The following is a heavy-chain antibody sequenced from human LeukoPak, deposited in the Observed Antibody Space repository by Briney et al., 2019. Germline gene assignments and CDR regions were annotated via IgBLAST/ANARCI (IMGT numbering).Heavy chain of an antibody. CDR2: ITWDSGTT. CDR3: AKGNSSGWYPFDY. J-gene: IGHJ4*02. Sequence: GGSLRLSCAASGFTFDDYTMHWVRQAPGKSLEWVSLITWDSGTTYYKDSVKGRFPISRDNSKNSLHLQMNSLRTEDTALYYCAKGNSSGWYPFDYWGQGTLVTVSS. CDR1: GFTFDDYT. D-gene: IGHD6-19*01. V-gene: IGHV3-43*01.